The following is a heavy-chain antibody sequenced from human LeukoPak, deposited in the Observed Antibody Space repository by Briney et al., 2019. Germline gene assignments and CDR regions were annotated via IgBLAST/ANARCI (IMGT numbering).Heavy chain of an antibody. CDR3: ARVSNELGYCGGGTCLGFDY. Sequence: PSETLSRTCTVSGGSISSYYWSWIRQPPGKGLEWIGYIYYSGSTNYNPSLKSRVTISLDTSKNQFSLKLSSVTAADTAVYYCARVSNELGYCGGGTCLGFDYWGQGTLVTVSS. V-gene: IGHV4-59*08. CDR2: IYYSGST. D-gene: IGHD2-15*01. J-gene: IGHJ4*02. CDR1: GGSISSYY.